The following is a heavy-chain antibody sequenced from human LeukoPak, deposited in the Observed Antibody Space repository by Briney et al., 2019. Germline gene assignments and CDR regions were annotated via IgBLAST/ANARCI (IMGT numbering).Heavy chain of an antibody. J-gene: IGHJ4*02. CDR3: GAVVVTATDYFDY. D-gene: IGHD2-21*02. CDR2: IYSGGST. V-gene: IGHV3-53*04. CDR1: GFIVSSNY. Sequence: GGSLTLSCAASGFIVSSNYMSWLRQAQGKGLEWVSVIYSGGSTYYADSVKGRFTISRHNSKNTLYLQLNSLRAEDTAVYYCGAVVVTATDYFDYWGQGTLVTVSS.